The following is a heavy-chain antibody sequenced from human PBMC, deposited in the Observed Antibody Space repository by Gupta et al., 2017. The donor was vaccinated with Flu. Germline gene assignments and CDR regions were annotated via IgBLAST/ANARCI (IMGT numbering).Heavy chain of an antibody. CDR1: GGAIDINGYY. CDR3: ARVARRGRDISTGYVCDP. V-gene: IGHV4-31*03. Sequence: QVQLQESGPGLVKPSQTLSLTCTVSGGAIDINGYYWSWIRQHPGKGLEWIGYIHYSGSTYYKPSLRSRLTISIDTSKNQFSLKLNSVTAADTAMYYCARVARRGRDISTGYVCDPWGQGTLGTVSS. D-gene: IGHD3-9*01. J-gene: IGHJ5*02. CDR2: IHYSGST.